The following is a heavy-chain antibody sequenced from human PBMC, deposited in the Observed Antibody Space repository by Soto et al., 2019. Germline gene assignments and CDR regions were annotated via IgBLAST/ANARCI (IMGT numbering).Heavy chain of an antibody. J-gene: IGHJ6*02. Sequence: TSETLSLTCTVSGGSISSSSYYWGWIRQPPGKGLEWIGSIYYSGSTYYNPSLKSRVTISVDTSKNQFSLKLSSVTAADTAVYYCAMIIIAVAGTDYYYYGMDVWGQGTTVTVSS. D-gene: IGHD6-19*01. CDR2: IYYSGST. CDR1: GGSISSSSYY. V-gene: IGHV4-39*01. CDR3: AMIIIAVAGTDYYYYGMDV.